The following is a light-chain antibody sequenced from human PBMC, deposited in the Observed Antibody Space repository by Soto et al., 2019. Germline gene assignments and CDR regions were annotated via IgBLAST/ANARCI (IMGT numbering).Light chain of an antibody. CDR1: SSDIGAFNY. J-gene: IGLJ1*01. V-gene: IGLV2-14*01. CDR2: GVT. Sequence: QSVLTHPASVSWSPGHSITISCTGSSSDIGAFNYVAWYQQHPGKAPKLIIHGVTNRPSGVSSRFSGSKSDYTASLTISGLQAEEEADYYCSSYTTAFFYVFGTGTKVTVL. CDR3: SSYTTAFFYV.